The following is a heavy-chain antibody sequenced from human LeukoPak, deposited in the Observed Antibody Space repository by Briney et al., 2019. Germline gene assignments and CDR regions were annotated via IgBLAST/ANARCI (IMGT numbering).Heavy chain of an antibody. D-gene: IGHD5-18*01. CDR2: INPNSGGT. Sequence: GASVKVSCKASGYAFTGYYMHWVRQAPGQGLEWMGRINPNSGGTNYAQKFQGRVTMTRDTSISTAYMELSGLRSDDTAVYYCARVGGYSYGSVDYWGQGTLVTVSS. J-gene: IGHJ4*02. CDR1: GYAFTGYY. CDR3: ARVGGYSYGSVDY. V-gene: IGHV1-2*06.